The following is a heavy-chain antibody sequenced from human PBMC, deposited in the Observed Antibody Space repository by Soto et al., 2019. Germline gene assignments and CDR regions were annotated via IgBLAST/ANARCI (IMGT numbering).Heavy chain of an antibody. CDR1: GYTFTSYY. V-gene: IGHV1-46*01. J-gene: IGHJ4*02. CDR3: ARVYCSGGSCYGIDY. Sequence: QVQLVQSGAEVKKPGASVKVSCKASGYTFTSYYMHWVRQAPGQGLEWMGIINPTSSTSYAQKFQDRVTMTRDTSTSTVDMELSSLRSEDTAVYYCARVYCSGGSCYGIDYWGQGPLVTVSS. D-gene: IGHD2-15*01. CDR2: INPTSST.